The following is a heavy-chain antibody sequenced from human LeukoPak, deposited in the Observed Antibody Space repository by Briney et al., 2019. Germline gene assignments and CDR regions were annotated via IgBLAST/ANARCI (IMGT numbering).Heavy chain of an antibody. D-gene: IGHD2-15*01. CDR1: GLTFSNYG. J-gene: IGHJ4*02. CDR2: FNSRNNTI. V-gene: IGHV3-48*02. Sequence: GGSLRLFCAASGLTFSNYGVQGVPQAPGKGGVGLSYFNSRNNTIYYAHAVKGRFTISRDNDKNALYLQLNSWRHDGRVVHYCAPGYCVNSCTHYFEYWGQGALVTVSS. CDR3: APGYCVNSCTHYFEY.